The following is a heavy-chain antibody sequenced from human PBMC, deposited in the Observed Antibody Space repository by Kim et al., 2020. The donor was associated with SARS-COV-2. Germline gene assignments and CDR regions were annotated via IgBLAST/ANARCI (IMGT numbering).Heavy chain of an antibody. CDR2: IYYSGST. V-gene: IGHV4-59*13. CDR3: ARMNSTVVTRYYYGMDV. Sequence: SETLSITCTVSGGSISSYYWSWIRQPPGKGLEWIGYIYYSGSTNYNPSLKSRVTISVDTSKNQFSLKLSSVTAADTAVYYCARMNSTVVTRYYYGMDVWGQGTTVTVSS. CDR1: GGSISSYY. J-gene: IGHJ6*02. D-gene: IGHD4-17*01.